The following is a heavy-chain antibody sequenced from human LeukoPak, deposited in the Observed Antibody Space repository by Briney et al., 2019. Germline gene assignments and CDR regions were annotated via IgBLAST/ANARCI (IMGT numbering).Heavy chain of an antibody. CDR2: IRYDGSNK. V-gene: IGHV3-30*02. Sequence: GGSLRLSCAVSGFTLSSYGMRWVRQAPGKGLGWVAFIRYDGSNKYYADSVKGRFTTCRDNSKDTLYLQMNSLRAEDTAVYYCAKSMGAGDYYGSGSYESIYYYYGMDVWGQGTTVTVSS. D-gene: IGHD3-10*01. J-gene: IGHJ6*02. CDR3: AKSMGAGDYYGSGSYESIYYYYGMDV. CDR1: GFTLSSYG.